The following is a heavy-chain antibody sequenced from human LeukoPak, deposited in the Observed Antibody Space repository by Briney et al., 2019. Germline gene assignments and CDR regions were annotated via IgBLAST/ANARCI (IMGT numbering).Heavy chain of an antibody. Sequence: SVKVSCKASGGTFSSYAISWVRQAPGQGLEWMGGIIPIFGTANYAQKFQGRVTITADESTSTAYMELSSLRSEDTAVYYCRGIDYGGNNHDYWGQGTLVTVSS. D-gene: IGHD4-23*01. V-gene: IGHV1-69*13. CDR1: GGTFSSYA. J-gene: IGHJ4*02. CDR3: RGIDYGGNNHDY. CDR2: IIPIFGTA.